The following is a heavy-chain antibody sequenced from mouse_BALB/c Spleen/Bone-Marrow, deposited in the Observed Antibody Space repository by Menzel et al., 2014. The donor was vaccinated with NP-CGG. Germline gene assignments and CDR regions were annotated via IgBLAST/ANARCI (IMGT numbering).Heavy chain of an antibody. Sequence: SGAELVKPGASAQLPCKASGYTFTSYRMHWVKQRPGPGLEWIGYINPITGYIEYNQKLKDKPTLTADRSSSTAYMQLSSLTSEVSAVYYCARSKYGNYVGFDYWAQGTTLPVSS. V-gene: IGHV1-7*01. CDR1: GYTFTSYR. J-gene: IGHJ2*01. CDR2: INPITGYI. CDR3: ARSKYGNYVGFDY. D-gene: IGHD2-10*02.